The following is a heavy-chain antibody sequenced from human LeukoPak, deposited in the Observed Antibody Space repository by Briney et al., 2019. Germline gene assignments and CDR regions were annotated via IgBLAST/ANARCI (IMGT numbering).Heavy chain of an antibody. CDR2: FDPEDGET. J-gene: IGHJ4*02. V-gene: IGHV1-24*01. CDR3: ATVDYDFWSGYLD. CDR1: GYTFTSYD. D-gene: IGHD3-3*01. Sequence: ASVKVSCKASGYTFTSYDINWVRQAPGKGLEWMGGFDPEDGETIYAQKFQGRVTMTEDTSTDTAYMELSSLRSEDTAVYYCATVDYDFWSGYLDWGQGTLVTVSS.